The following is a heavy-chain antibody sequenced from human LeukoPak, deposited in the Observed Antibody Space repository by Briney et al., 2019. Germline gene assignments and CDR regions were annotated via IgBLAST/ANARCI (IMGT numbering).Heavy chain of an antibody. V-gene: IGHV3-7*03. J-gene: IGHJ4*02. CDR3: ARDSSSWYH. D-gene: IGHD6-13*01. CDR2: MRQDGNEK. CDR1: GFTFSSYW. Sequence: PGGSLRLSCAASGFTFSSYWMSWVRQAPGKGLEWVANMRQDGNEKYYVDSVKGRFIISRDNAKNSLYLQMNSLRAEDTAVYYCARDSSSWYHWGQGTLVTVSS.